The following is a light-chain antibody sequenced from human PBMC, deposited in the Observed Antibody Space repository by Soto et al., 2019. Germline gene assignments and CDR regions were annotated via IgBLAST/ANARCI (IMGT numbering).Light chain of an antibody. CDR2: DVY. V-gene: IGLV2-14*03. CDR3: SSYTSSHTVL. J-gene: IGLJ3*02. Sequence: QSALTQPASVSGSPGQSITISCTGTSSDVGGYNYVSWYQQLPGKAPKLMIYDVYNRPSGLSNRFSGSKSGNTASLTISGLQAEDEADYYCSSYTSSHTVLFGGGTKVTVL. CDR1: SSDVGGYNY.